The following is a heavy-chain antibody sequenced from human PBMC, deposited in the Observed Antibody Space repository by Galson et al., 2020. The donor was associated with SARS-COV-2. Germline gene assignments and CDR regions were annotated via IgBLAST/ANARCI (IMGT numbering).Heavy chain of an antibody. J-gene: IGHJ5*02. CDR1: GGSFSGYY. Sequence: SETLSLTCAVYGGSFSGYYWSWIRQPPGKGLEWIGEINHSGSTNYNPSLKSRVTISVDTSKNQFSLKLSSVTAADTAVYYCARVQAPRFLAWFDPWGQGTLVTVSS. D-gene: IGHD3-3*01. V-gene: IGHV4-34*01. CDR2: INHSGST. CDR3: ARVQAPRFLAWFDP.